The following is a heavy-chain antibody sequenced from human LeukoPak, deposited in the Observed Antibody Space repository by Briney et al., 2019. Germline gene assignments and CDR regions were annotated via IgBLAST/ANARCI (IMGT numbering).Heavy chain of an antibody. D-gene: IGHD2/OR15-2a*01. CDR1: GYTFTGYY. J-gene: IGHJ6*02. V-gene: IGHV1-2*04. Sequence: ASVKVSCKASGYTFTGYYMDCVRQAPGQGLEWMGWINPNSGGTNYAQKFQSSVTITRDTSTSQAYMARSRLRSDDTAVYYCARGFPPPRHSYYYHGMDVWGQETTVTASS. CDR2: INPNSGGT. CDR3: ARGFPPPRHSYYYHGMDV.